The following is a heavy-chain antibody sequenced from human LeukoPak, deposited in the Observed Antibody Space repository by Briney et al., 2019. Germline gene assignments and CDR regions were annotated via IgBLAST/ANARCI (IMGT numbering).Heavy chain of an antibody. CDR3: ARDERLLWFGEFRRNGQSSYMDV. Sequence: PGGSLRLSCAASGFTFSSYEMNWVRQAPGKGLEWVSAISGSGGSTYYADSVKGRFTISRDNAKNSLYLQMNSLRAEDTAVYYCARDERLLWFGEFRRNGQSSYMDVWGKGTTVTVSS. J-gene: IGHJ6*03. CDR2: ISGSGGST. D-gene: IGHD3-10*01. V-gene: IGHV3-48*03. CDR1: GFTFSSYE.